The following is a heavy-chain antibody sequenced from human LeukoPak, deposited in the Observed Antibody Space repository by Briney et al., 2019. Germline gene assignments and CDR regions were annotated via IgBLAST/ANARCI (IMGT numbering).Heavy chain of an antibody. V-gene: IGHV3-66*01. J-gene: IGHJ4*02. CDR2: IYSGGST. CDR3: ARVHLRGYSSSYYFDY. D-gene: IGHD6-13*01. CDR1: GFTVSSNY. Sequence: GGSLRLSCAASGFTVSSNYMSWVRQAPGKGLEWVSVIYSGGSTYYADSVKGRFTISRDNAKNSLYLQMNSLRAEDTAVYYCARVHLRGYSSSYYFDYWGQGTLVTVSS.